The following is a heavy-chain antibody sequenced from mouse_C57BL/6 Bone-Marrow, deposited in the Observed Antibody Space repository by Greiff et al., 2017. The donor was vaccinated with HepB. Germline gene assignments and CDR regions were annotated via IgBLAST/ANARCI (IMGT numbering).Heavy chain of an antibody. D-gene: IGHD2-4*01. CDR1: GFTFSSYG. CDR2: ISSGGSYT. J-gene: IGHJ2*01. CDR3: ARRITTYYFDY. Sequence: EVQLVESGGDLVKPGGSLKLSCAASGFTFSSYGMSWVRQTPDKRLEWVATISSGGSYTYYPDSVKGRFTISRDNAKNTLYLQMSSLKSEDTAMYYCARRITTYYFDYWGQGTTLTVSS. V-gene: IGHV5-6*01.